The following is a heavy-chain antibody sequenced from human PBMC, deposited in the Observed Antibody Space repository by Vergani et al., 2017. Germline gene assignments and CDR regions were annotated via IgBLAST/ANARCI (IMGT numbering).Heavy chain of an antibody. CDR3: ARLSYDTTPYLQVDYDC. CDR2: IWYDGSKE. CDR1: GFTLSSHA. V-gene: IGHV3-33*01. D-gene: IGHD3-22*01. J-gene: IGHJ4*02. Sequence: QVQLEESGGGVVQPGRSLRLSCAGSGFTLSSHAMHWVRQAPGKGLEWVACIWYDGSKEYYADSLKGRFTISRDNSQNTLYLQMNNLRAADTAVYFCARLSYDTTPYLQVDYDCWGQGTLVYVSS.